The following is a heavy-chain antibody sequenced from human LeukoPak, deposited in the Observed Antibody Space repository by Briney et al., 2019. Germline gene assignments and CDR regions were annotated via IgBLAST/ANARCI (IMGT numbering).Heavy chain of an antibody. CDR2: IYYSGST. CDR1: GGSISSSSYY. Sequence: PSETLSLTCTVSGGSISSSSYYWGWIRQPPGKELEWIGSIYYSGSTYYNPSLKSRVTISVDTSKNQFSLRLSSVTAADTAVYYCASDSSGWYGWFDYWGQGTLVTVSS. V-gene: IGHV4-39*07. D-gene: IGHD6-19*01. J-gene: IGHJ4*02. CDR3: ASDSSGWYGWFDY.